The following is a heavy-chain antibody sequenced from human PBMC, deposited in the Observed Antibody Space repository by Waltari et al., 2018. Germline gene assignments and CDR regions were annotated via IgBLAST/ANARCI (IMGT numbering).Heavy chain of an antibody. CDR2: IYHSGNI. CDR3: ARAPMSGAATGTFDF. Sequence: QVQLQESGPGLVKPSETLSLTCTVSGYSITSGYYWGCIRQPPGKGLEWIGSIYHSGNIDYNQSLKGRLTISVDTSKNQFSLGLSSVTAADTAVYYCARAPMSGAATGTFDFWGLGSLVTVSP. J-gene: IGHJ4*02. CDR1: GYSITSGYY. V-gene: IGHV4-38-2*02. D-gene: IGHD6-13*01.